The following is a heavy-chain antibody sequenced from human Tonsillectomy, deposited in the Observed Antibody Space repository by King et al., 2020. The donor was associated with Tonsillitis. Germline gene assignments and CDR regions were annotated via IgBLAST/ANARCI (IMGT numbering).Heavy chain of an antibody. J-gene: IGHJ4*02. CDR1: GFTFSNYG. Sequence: VQLVESGGGVVQPGGSLRLSCAPSGFTFSNYGMHWVRQAPGKGLEWVSFIRNDESKTYYADSVKGRFTISRDNSKNTLNLQMNSLRAEETAVYYCAKGGPGYTTSWYTIDYWGQGTLVIVSS. CDR2: IRNDESKT. D-gene: IGHD6-13*01. CDR3: AKGGPGYTTSWYTIDY. V-gene: IGHV3-30*02.